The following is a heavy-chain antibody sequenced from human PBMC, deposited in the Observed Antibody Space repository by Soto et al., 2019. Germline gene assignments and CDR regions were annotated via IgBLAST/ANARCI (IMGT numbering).Heavy chain of an antibody. V-gene: IGHV4-4*02. D-gene: IGHD2-2*01. Sequence: KPSETLSLTCTVSGGSIVTSNLWSWVRQPPGKGLEWIGEIYHTGSTNYNPSLKSRVTISVDKSKKQIFLNLTSVTAADTAVYYCARVREYQVLSTWFDPWGQGALVTVSS. CDR1: GGSIVTSNL. CDR3: ARVREYQVLSTWFDP. CDR2: IYHTGST. J-gene: IGHJ5*02.